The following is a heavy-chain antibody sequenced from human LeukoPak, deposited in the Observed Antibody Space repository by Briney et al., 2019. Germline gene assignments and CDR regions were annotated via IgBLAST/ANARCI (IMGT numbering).Heavy chain of an antibody. CDR1: GYSISSGYY. Sequence: SETLSLTCAVSGYSISSGYYWGWIRQPPGKGLEWIGSIYHSGSTYYNPSLKSRVTISVDTSKNQFSLRLSSVTAADTAVYHCARQLGYSSSWYTNYFDYWGQGTLVTVSS. CDR2: IYHSGST. V-gene: IGHV4-38-2*01. CDR3: ARQLGYSSSWYTNYFDY. J-gene: IGHJ4*02. D-gene: IGHD6-13*01.